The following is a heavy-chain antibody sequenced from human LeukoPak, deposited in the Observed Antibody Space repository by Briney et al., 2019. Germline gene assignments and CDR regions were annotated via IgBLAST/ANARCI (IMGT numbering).Heavy chain of an antibody. J-gene: IGHJ4*02. CDR1: GYSISSGYY. V-gene: IGHV4-38-2*02. CDR3: ARDAIAAPQLFDY. CDR2: IYHSGST. D-gene: IGHD6-6*01. Sequence: ETLSLTCTVSGYSISSGYYWGWIRQPPGKGLEWIGSIYHSGSTYYNPSLKSRVTISVDTSKNQFSLKLSSVTAADTAVYYCARDAIAAPQLFDYWGQGTLVTVSS.